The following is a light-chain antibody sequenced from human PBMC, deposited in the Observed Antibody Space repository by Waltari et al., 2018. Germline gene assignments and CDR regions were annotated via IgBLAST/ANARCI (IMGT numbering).Light chain of an antibody. V-gene: IGLV1-40*01. J-gene: IGLJ1*01. CDR1: SPNIRAGYD. CDR2: GNS. Sequence: QSVLTQPPSVSGAPGQRVTLPCTGSSPNIRAGYDVTSYQHLPGTAPKLLIHGNSNRPSGVPDRFSGSKSGTSASLAITGLQADDEADYYCQSYDISLSGYVFGTGTKVTVL. CDR3: QSYDISLSGYV.